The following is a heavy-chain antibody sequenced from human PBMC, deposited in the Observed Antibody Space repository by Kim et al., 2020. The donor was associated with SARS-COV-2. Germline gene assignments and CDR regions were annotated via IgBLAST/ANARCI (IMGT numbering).Heavy chain of an antibody. J-gene: IGHJ4*01. CDR3: ARAQWDYYDTQYYFDY. CDR1: GFTFSSYA. D-gene: IGHD3-22*01. Sequence: GGSLRLSCAASGFTFSSYAMHWVRQAPGKGLEWVAVISYDGSNKYYADSVKGRFTISRDNSKNTLYLQMNSLRAEDTAVYYCARAQWDYYDTQYYFDYWG. CDR2: ISYDGSNK. V-gene: IGHV3-30*04.